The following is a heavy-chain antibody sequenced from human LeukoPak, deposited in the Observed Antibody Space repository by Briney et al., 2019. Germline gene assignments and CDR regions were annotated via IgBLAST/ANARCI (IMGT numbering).Heavy chain of an antibody. V-gene: IGHV3-73*01. J-gene: IGHJ6*04. Sequence: PGGSLKLSCAASGFTFSGSAMHWVRQASGKGREWVGRIRSKANSYATAYAASVKGRFTISRDDSKNTAYLQMNSLKTEDTAVYYCTRGAAAGYAIYGMDVWGKGTTVTVSS. CDR2: IRSKANSYAT. CDR1: GFTFSGSA. D-gene: IGHD6-13*01. CDR3: TRGAAAGYAIYGMDV.